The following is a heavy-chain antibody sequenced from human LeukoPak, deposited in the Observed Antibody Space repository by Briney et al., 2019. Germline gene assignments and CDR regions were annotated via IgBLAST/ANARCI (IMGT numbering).Heavy chain of an antibody. Sequence: SETLSLTCTFSGGSISSYHWNWIRQTPGKGLEWIGYMYYTGVSNYNPSLKSRVAISVDSSRNQFSLKVTSVTAADTAIYYCTTIKRGDIFGYFDFWGQGALVTVSS. V-gene: IGHV4-59*01. CDR2: MYYTGVS. J-gene: IGHJ4*02. D-gene: IGHD5-18*01. CDR1: GGSISSYH. CDR3: TTIKRGDIFGYFDF.